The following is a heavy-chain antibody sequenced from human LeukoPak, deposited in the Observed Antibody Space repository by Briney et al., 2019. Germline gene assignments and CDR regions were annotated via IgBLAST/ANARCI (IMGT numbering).Heavy chain of an antibody. CDR1: GFTVSHYG. CDR2: ISYDGSNK. Sequence: QTGGSLRLSCAASGFTVSHYGIHWVRQAPGKGLEWVAVISYDGSNKYYADSVKGRFTISRDNSKNTLYLQMNSLRAEDTAVYYCARDGENVANITIFGVVINGIFDYWGQGTLVTVSS. CDR3: ARDGENVANITIFGVVINGIFDY. V-gene: IGHV3-30*03. J-gene: IGHJ4*02. D-gene: IGHD3-3*01.